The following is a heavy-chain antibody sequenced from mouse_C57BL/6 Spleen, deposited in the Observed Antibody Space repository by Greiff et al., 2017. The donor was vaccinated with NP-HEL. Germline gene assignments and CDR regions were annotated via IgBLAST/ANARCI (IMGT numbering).Heavy chain of an antibody. Sequence: VQVVESGAELVKPGASVKLSCKASGYTFTSYWMHWVKQRPGQGLEWIGMIHPNSGSTNYNEKFKSKATLTVDKSSSTAYMQLSSLTSEDSAVYYCARSRWSDYWGQGTTLTVSS. CDR1: GYTFTSYW. D-gene: IGHD2-3*01. J-gene: IGHJ2*01. CDR2: IHPNSGST. V-gene: IGHV1-64*01. CDR3: ARSRWSDY.